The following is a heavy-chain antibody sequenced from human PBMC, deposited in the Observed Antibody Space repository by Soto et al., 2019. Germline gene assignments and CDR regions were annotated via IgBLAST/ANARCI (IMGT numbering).Heavy chain of an antibody. V-gene: IGHV4-39*01. CDR1: GGSTNSRSDY. J-gene: IGHJ4*02. Sequence: SETLSLTRTVSGGSTNSRSDYWGWIRQPPGKGLEWIGSVYYSGSTHDNPSLQSRVTISVDTSRNQFSLNLISVTAADTAVYFCARQPRGPGYGERGLYFDYWGQGTLVTVSS. CDR2: VYYSGST. D-gene: IGHD3-16*01. CDR3: ARQPRGPGYGERGLYFDY.